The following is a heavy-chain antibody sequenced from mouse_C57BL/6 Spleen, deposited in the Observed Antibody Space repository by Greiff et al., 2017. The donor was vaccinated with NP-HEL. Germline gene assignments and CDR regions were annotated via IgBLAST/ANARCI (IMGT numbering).Heavy chain of an antibody. D-gene: IGHD2-3*01. J-gene: IGHJ1*03. CDR2: INPSNGGT. Sequence: VQLQQSGTELVKPGASVKLSCKASGYTFTSYWMHWVKQRPGQGLEWIGNINPSNGGTNYNEKFKSKATLTVDKSSSTAYMQLSSLTSEDSAVYYCARSGVYDGYYGYFDVWGTGTTVTVSS. CDR3: ARSGVYDGYYGYFDV. CDR1: GYTFTSYW. V-gene: IGHV1-53*01.